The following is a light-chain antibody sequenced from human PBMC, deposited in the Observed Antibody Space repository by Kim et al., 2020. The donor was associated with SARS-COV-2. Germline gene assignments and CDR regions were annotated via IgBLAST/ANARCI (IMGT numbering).Light chain of an antibody. CDR2: GAS. Sequence: SPGERATLSCRASQSVSNNSLAWYQQKPGQAPRLLIYGASSRATAIPDRFSGSGSGTDFTLTISRLESEDFAVYYCHQYGTSFRTFGQGTKVDIK. V-gene: IGKV3-20*01. CDR3: HQYGTSFRT. CDR1: QSVSNNS. J-gene: IGKJ1*01.